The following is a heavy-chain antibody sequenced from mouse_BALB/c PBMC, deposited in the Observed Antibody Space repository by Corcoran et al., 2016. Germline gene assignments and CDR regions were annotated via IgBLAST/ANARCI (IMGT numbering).Heavy chain of an antibody. CDR2: INTYTGEP. J-gene: IGHJ3*01. D-gene: IGHD2-2*01. V-gene: IGHV9-1*02. Sequence: QIQLVQSGPELKKPGETVKISCKASGYTFTNYGMNWVKQAPGKGLKWMGWINTYTGEPTYADDFKGRFEFSLETSASTAYLQINNLKNEDMATYFCAREGYGYDGFAYWGQGTLVTVSA. CDR1: GYTFTNYG. CDR3: AREGYGYDGFAY.